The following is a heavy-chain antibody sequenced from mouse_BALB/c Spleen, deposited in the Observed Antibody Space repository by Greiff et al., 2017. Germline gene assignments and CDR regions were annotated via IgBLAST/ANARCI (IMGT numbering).Heavy chain of an antibody. J-gene: IGHJ4*01. Sequence: EVKLQESGPGLVKPSQSLSLTCSVTGYSITSGYYWNWIRQFPGNKLEWMGYISYDGSNNYNPSLKNRISITRDTSKNQFFLKLNSVTTEDTATYYCARVWLRGAMDYWGQGTSVTVSS. D-gene: IGHD2-2*01. CDR1: GYSITSGYY. CDR3: ARVWLRGAMDY. CDR2: ISYDGSN. V-gene: IGHV3-6*02.